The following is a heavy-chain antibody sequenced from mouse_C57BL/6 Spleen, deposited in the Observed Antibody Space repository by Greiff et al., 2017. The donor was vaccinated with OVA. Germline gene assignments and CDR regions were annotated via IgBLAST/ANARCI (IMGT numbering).Heavy chain of an antibody. V-gene: IGHV2-9-1*01. CDR2: IWTGGGT. CDR3: ARALYDYDEDWYFDV. Sequence: QVQLKESGPGLVAPSQSLSITCTVSGFSLTSYAISWVRQPPGKGLEWLGVIWTGGGTNYNSALKSRLSISKDNSKSQVFLKMNSRQTDDTARYYCARALYDYDEDWYFDVWGTGTTVTVSS. CDR1: GFSLTSYA. J-gene: IGHJ1*03. D-gene: IGHD2-4*01.